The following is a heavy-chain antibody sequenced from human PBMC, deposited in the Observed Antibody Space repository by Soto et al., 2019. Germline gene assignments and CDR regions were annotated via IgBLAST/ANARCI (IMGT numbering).Heavy chain of an antibody. CDR2: INPNSGGT. Sequence: DDCQASGYNFTGYYMHWIRHAPGQGVEWMGWINPNSGGTNYAQKFQGRVTMTRDTSISTSYLHVSRLRSDDTAVYYCARGKGPGYSYGSMGWFDPWGQGTLVTVSS. CDR3: ARGKGPGYSYGSMGWFDP. D-gene: IGHD5-18*01. CDR1: GYNFTGYY. J-gene: IGHJ5*02. V-gene: IGHV1-2*02.